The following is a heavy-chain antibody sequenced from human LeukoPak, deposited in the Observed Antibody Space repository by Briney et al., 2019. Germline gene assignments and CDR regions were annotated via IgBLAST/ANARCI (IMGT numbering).Heavy chain of an antibody. Sequence: SQTLSLTCAISGDSVSSNSAAWNWIRQSPSRGLEWLGRTYYRSKWYNDYAVSVKSRITINPDTSKNQFSLQLNSVTPEDTAVYYCASMGSSLGSGYYYYMDVWGKGTTVTVSS. CDR1: GDSVSSNSAA. CDR2: TYYRSKWYN. D-gene: IGHD3-16*01. V-gene: IGHV6-1*01. J-gene: IGHJ6*03. CDR3: ASMGSSLGSGYYYYMDV.